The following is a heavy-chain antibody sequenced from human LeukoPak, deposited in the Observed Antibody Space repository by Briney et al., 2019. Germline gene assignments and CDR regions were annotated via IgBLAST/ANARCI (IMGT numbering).Heavy chain of an antibody. CDR1: GFTFSSYG. CDR3: AKDYYDSSGYYYVDDAFDI. J-gene: IGHJ3*02. CDR2: ISYDGSNK. D-gene: IGHD3-22*01. V-gene: IGHV3-30*18. Sequence: PGGSLRLSCAASGFTFSSYGMHWVCQAPGKGLEWVAVISYDGSNKYYADSVKGRFTFSRDNSKNTLYLQMNSLRAEDTAVYYCAKDYYDSSGYYYVDDAFDIWGQGTMVTVSS.